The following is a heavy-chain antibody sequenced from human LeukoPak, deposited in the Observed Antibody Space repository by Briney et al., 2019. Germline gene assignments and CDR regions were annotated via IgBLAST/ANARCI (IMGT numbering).Heavy chain of an antibody. CDR1: GFTFTSHV. V-gene: IGHV3-64D*06. Sequence: GSLRLSCSASGFTFTSHVMHWVRQAPGKGLQYISGISMNVQTTYYAGSVKGRFTISRDSSKNTVYLQMNSLTAEDTAVYYCVREGLERRTNFDYWGQGTLVSVSS. D-gene: IGHD1-1*01. CDR2: ISMNVQTT. J-gene: IGHJ4*02. CDR3: VREGLERRTNFDY.